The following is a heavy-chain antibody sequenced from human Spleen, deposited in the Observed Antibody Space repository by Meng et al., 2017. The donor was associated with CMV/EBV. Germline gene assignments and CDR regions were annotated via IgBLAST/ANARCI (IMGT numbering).Heavy chain of an antibody. J-gene: IGHJ6*02. Sequence: SETLSLTCTVSGGSISSGDYYWSWIRQPPGRGLEWIGYIYYSGSTYYNPSLKSRVTISVDTSKNQFSLKLSSVTAADTAVYYCARAPQVDFWSGYYSHPYGMDVWGQGTTVTVSS. CDR3: ARAPQVDFWSGYYSHPYGMDV. CDR1: GGSISSGDYY. D-gene: IGHD3-3*01. CDR2: IYYSGST. V-gene: IGHV4-30-4*08.